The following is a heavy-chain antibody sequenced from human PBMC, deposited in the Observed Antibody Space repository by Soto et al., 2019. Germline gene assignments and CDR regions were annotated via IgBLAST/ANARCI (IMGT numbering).Heavy chain of an antibody. CDR2: IIPIFGTA. Sequence: SVKVSCKASGGTFSSYAISWVRQAPGQGLEWMGGIIPIFGTADYAQTFQGRVTITADESTSTAYMELSSLRSEDTAVYYCASHTGISPEDRYYYGMDVWGQGTTVTVSS. D-gene: IGHD1-26*01. J-gene: IGHJ6*02. CDR3: ASHTGISPEDRYYYGMDV. V-gene: IGHV1-69*13. CDR1: GGTFSSYA.